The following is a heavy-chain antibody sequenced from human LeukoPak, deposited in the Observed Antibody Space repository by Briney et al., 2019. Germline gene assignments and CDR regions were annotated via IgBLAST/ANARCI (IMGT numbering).Heavy chain of an antibody. CDR2: IHHSGSS. V-gene: IGHV4-59*08. CDR3: ARHLDYDSSGDAFDI. J-gene: IGHJ3*02. Sequence: PSETLSLTCTVSGDSFSNYYWSWIRQPPGRGLEWIGYIHHSGSSDHNPSLKSRVTMSPDTSKNQFSLKLSSVTAADTAMYYCARHLDYDSSGDAFDIWGQGTRVTVSS. CDR1: GDSFSNYY. D-gene: IGHD3-22*01.